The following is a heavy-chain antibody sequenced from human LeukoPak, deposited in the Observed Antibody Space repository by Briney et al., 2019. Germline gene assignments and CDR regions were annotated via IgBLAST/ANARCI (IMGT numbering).Heavy chain of an antibody. CDR3: AKANSLLWFGELLRSENWFDP. J-gene: IGHJ5*02. CDR2: ISGSGGST. CDR1: GFTFSNAW. V-gene: IGHV3-23*01. Sequence: GGSLRLSCAASGFTFSNAWMSWVRQAPGKGLDWVSAISGSGGSTYYADSVKGRFTISRDNSKNTLYLQMNSLRAGDTAVYYCAKANSLLWFGELLRSENWFDPWGQGTLVTVSS. D-gene: IGHD3-10*01.